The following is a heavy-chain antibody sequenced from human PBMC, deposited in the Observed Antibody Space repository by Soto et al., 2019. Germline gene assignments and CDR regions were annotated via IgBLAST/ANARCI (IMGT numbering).Heavy chain of an antibody. V-gene: IGHV4-59*01. CDR2: IYYTGNT. CDR3: ARDATLRH. CDR1: GDSMDGFY. D-gene: IGHD2-15*01. J-gene: IGHJ4*01. Sequence: TLSLTCVVSGDSMDGFYWNWIRQPPGKGLEWIGNIYYTGNTNYNPSLKSRVSISIDTSKNQFSLQLNSVTAADTAIYYCARDATLRHWGHGTPVTVYS.